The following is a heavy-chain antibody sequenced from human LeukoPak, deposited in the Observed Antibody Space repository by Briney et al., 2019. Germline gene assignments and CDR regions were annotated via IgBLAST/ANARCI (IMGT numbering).Heavy chain of an antibody. D-gene: IGHD2-15*01. J-gene: IGHJ6*03. CDR2: ISYDGTNK. Sequence: PGRSLRLSCAASGFTFSSYGMHWVRQAPGKGLEWVAVISYDGTNKYYADSVKGRFNVSRDNSKNTLYLQMNSLRAEDTAVYYCVPFYCSGGSCYGAYYYYYMDVWGKGTTVTVSS. CDR1: GFTFSSYG. V-gene: IGHV3-30*03. CDR3: VPFYCSGGSCYGAYYYYYMDV.